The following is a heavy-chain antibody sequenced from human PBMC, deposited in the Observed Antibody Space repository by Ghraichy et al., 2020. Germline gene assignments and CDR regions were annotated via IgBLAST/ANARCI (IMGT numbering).Heavy chain of an antibody. CDR1: GGSFSGYY. Sequence: SETLSLTCAVYGGSFSGYYWSWIRQPPGKGLEWIGEINHSGSTNYNPSLKSRVTISVDTSKNQFSLKLSSVTAADTAVYYCARGSWEYYYDIRNAFDIWGQGTMVTVSS. CDR2: INHSGST. J-gene: IGHJ3*02. CDR3: ARGSWEYYYDIRNAFDI. V-gene: IGHV4-34*01. D-gene: IGHD3-22*01.